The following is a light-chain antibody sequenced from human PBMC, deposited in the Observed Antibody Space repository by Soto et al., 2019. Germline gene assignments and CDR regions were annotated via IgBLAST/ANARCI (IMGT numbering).Light chain of an antibody. CDR3: RQGKSFPLT. CDR2: TAS. J-gene: IGKJ4*01. V-gene: IGKV1-12*01. CDR1: QDIDYV. Sequence: DIQMTQSPSSVSASVGHRVTSTCRSSQDIDYVLAWFQQKPEEAPSLLMYTASSLHSGGPSRFSRSSYVTDFTLNISSLQPEDAATYYCRQGKSFPLTFGGGTKVEIK.